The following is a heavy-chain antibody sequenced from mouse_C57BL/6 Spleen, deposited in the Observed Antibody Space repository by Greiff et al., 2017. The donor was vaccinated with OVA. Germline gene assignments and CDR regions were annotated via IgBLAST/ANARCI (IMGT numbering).Heavy chain of an antibody. Sequence: EVMLVESGGGLVKPGGSLKLSCAASGFTFSSYTMSWVRQTPEKRLEWVATISGGGGNTYYPDSVKGRFTISRDNAKNTLYLQMSSLRSEDTALYYCARHWRGSYAMDYWGQGTSVTVSS. CDR3: ARHWRGSYAMDY. CDR2: ISGGGGNT. CDR1: GFTFSSYT. V-gene: IGHV5-9*01. J-gene: IGHJ4*01.